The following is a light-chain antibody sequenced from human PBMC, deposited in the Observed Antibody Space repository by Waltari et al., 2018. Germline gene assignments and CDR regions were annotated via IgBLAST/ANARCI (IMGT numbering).Light chain of an antibody. J-gene: IGKJ2*01. CDR3: QQYNSYSRS. V-gene: IGKV1-5*03. CDR1: LGISSW. CDR2: KSS. Sequence: DIQMTQSPSTLSASVGDRVTITCRASLGISSWLAWYQQKPGKDPKLLISKSSSLESGVPSRFSGSGSGAEFTLTISSLQPDDFATYYCQQYNSYSRSFGQGTKLEIK.